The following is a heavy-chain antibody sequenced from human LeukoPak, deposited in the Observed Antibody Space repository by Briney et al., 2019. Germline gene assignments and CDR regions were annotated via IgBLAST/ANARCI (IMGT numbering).Heavy chain of an antibody. D-gene: IGHD1-26*01. CDR3: ATSYGGSSGAFDI. J-gene: IGHJ3*02. CDR2: IYSSGGT. CDR1: GFTFDDYG. V-gene: IGHV3-53*01. Sequence: PGGSLRLSCAASGFTFDDYGMSWVRQAPGKGLEWVSVIYSSGGTNYADSVKGRFTISRDKSKNTLFLQMNSLRTEDTAVYYCATSYGGSSGAFDIWGQGTMVTVSS.